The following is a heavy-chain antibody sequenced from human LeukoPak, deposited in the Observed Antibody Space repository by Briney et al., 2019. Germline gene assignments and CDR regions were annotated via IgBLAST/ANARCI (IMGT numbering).Heavy chain of an antibody. D-gene: IGHD3-10*01. V-gene: IGHV4-38-2*02. CDR1: GYSISSGYY. CDR2: IYHSGST. Sequence: PSETLSLTCTVSGYSISSGYYWGWIRQPPGKGLEWIGSIYHSGSTYYNPSLKSRVTISVDTSKNQFSLKLSSVTAADTAVYYCARRGRAMVRGVIITWWFDPWGQGTLVTVSS. CDR3: ARRGRAMVRGVIITWWFDP. J-gene: IGHJ5*02.